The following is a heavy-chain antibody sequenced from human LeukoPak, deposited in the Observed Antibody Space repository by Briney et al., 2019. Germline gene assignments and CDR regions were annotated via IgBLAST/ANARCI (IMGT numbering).Heavy chain of an antibody. Sequence: PSETLSLTCTVSGGSISSYYWSWIRQPPGKGLEWIAYISDIGGINYNPSLKSRVTISLDTSKNQFSRKLSSVTAADTAVYYCAGHHPRNTVDFWGQGTLVTVSS. D-gene: IGHD2/OR15-2a*01. CDR3: AGHHPRNTVDF. CDR2: ISDIGGI. CDR1: GGSISSYY. J-gene: IGHJ4*02. V-gene: IGHV4-59*08.